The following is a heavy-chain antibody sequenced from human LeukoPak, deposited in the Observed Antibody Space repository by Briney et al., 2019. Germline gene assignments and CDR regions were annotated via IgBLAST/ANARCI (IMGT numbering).Heavy chain of an antibody. D-gene: IGHD3-22*01. Sequence: GGSLRLSCAASGFTFSSYSMNWVRQAPGKGLEWVSYISSSSSTIYYADSVKGRFTISRDNAKNSLYLQMNSLRAEDTAVYYCARGRYDSSGYRGYWGQGTLVTVSS. CDR2: ISSSSSTI. V-gene: IGHV3-48*01. J-gene: IGHJ4*02. CDR3: ARGRYDSSGYRGY. CDR1: GFTFSSYS.